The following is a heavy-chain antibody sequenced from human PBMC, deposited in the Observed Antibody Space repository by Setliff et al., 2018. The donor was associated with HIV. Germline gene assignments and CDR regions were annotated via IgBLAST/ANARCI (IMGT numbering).Heavy chain of an antibody. Sequence: NPSETLSLTCTVSGGSISSGSYYWSWIRQPAGKGLEWIGRIYTSGSTNYNPSLKSRVTISVDTSKNQFSLKLSSVTAADTAVYYCAGSGYDYSGYWGQGTLVTVSS. CDR3: AGSGYDYSGY. V-gene: IGHV4-61*02. D-gene: IGHD5-12*01. J-gene: IGHJ4*02. CDR1: GGSISSGSYY. CDR2: IYTSGST.